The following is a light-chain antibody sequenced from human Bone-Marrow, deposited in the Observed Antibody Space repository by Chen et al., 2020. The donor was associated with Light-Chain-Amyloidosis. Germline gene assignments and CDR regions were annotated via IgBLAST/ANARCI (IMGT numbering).Light chain of an antibody. V-gene: IGLV3-21*02. CDR1: NIGSTS. CDR3: QVWDRSSDRPV. CDR2: DDR. Sequence: SYVLTQPSSVSVAPGQTATLACGGNNIGSTSVHWYKQPPGQAPLLVVYDDRDRPSAIPERLSGSNSGNTATLTISRVEAGDEADYYCQVWDRSSDRPVFGGGTKLTVL. J-gene: IGLJ3*02.